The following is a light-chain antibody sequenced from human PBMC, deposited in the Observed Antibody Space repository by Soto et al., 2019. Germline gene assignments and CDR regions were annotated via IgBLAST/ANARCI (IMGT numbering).Light chain of an antibody. CDR2: GAS. CDR1: QSVSRRF. V-gene: IGKV3-20*01. Sequence: EIVLTQSPGTLSLSPGERATLSCRASQSVSRRFLAWYRQKPGQAPRLXIYGASTRDTGIPDRFSGSGSGTDFTLTISRLEPEDFAVYYCQQYGSLTRTFGQGTKVDNK. CDR3: QQYGSLTRT. J-gene: IGKJ1*01.